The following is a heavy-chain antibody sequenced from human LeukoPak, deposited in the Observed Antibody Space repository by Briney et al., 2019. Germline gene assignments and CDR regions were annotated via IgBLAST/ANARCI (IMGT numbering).Heavy chain of an antibody. Sequence: ASVKVSCKASGYTFTGYYMHWVRQAPGQGLEWLGRINPNSGVPNYAQTFQGSVTMTRDTAISTAYMQQSDLRSGDTAVYYCAREVGYSSSYYGRFDPWGQGTLVTVSS. CDR1: GYTFTGYY. D-gene: IGHD6-13*01. CDR2: INPNSGVP. J-gene: IGHJ5*02. CDR3: AREVGYSSSYYGRFDP. V-gene: IGHV1-2*06.